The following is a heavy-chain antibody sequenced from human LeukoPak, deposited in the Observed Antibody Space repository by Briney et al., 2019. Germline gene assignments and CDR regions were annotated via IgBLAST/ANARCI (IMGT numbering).Heavy chain of an antibody. CDR3: ARSRYCSSTNCPFDY. Sequence: SVKVSCKASGGTFSSYAISWVRQAPGQGLEWMGGIIPIFGPANYAQKFQGRVTITADASTSAAYMELSSLRSEDTAVYYCARSRYCSSTNCPFDYWGQGTLVTVSS. CDR2: IIPIFGPA. CDR1: GGTFSSYA. V-gene: IGHV1-69*13. D-gene: IGHD2-2*01. J-gene: IGHJ4*02.